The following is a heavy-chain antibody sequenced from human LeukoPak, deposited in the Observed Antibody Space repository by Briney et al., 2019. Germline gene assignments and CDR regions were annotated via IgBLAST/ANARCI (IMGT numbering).Heavy chain of an antibody. CDR2: ISSSSTYT. CDR1: GFTFTDYY. J-gene: IGHJ4*02. CDR3: TRDIGGRWAY. V-gene: IGHV3-11*06. D-gene: IGHD3-16*01. Sequence: GGSLRLSCAASGFTFTDYYMTWIRQAPGKGLEWLSYISSSSTYTNYADSVKGRFTISRDNARNTLYLQMNSLSADDTAVYYCTRDIGGRWAYWGQGTLVTVSS.